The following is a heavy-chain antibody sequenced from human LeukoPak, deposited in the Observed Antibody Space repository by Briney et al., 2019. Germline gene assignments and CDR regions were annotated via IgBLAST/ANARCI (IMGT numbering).Heavy chain of an antibody. D-gene: IGHD6-13*01. CDR2: IYPGDSDS. CDR3: ARPAYSGSWPFDY. V-gene: IGHV5-51*01. CDR1: GYSFTSYW. Sequence: GESLKISCKGSGYSFTSYWIGWVRQMPGKGLEWLGIIYPGDSDSRYSPSLQGQVTISADKSISTTYLQWSSLKASDTAMYYCARPAYSGSWPFDYWGQGTLVTVSS. J-gene: IGHJ4*02.